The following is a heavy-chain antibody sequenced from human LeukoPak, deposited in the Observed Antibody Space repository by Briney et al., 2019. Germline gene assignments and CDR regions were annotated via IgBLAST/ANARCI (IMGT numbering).Heavy chain of an antibody. Sequence: PWGSLRLSCAASGFTFSSYSMNWVRQAPGKGLEWVSSISSSSSYIYYADSVKGRFTISRDNAKNSLYLQMYSLRAEDSAVYYCALLVGATLDFDYWGQGTLVTVSS. V-gene: IGHV3-21*01. J-gene: IGHJ4*02. CDR2: ISSSSSYI. CDR1: GFTFSSYS. CDR3: ALLVGATLDFDY. D-gene: IGHD1-26*01.